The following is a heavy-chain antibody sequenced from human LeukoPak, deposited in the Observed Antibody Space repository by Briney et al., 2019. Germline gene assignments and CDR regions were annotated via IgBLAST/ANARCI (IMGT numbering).Heavy chain of an antibody. CDR2: ISYDGSNK. Sequence: GRSLRLSCAASGFTFSSYAMHWVRQAPGKGLEWVAVISYDGSNKYYADPVKGRFTISRDNSKNTLYLQMNSLRAEDTAVYYCARDFDYYGSGSYFYYWGQGTLVTVSS. CDR1: GFTFSSYA. V-gene: IGHV3-30-3*01. J-gene: IGHJ4*02. CDR3: ARDFDYYGSGSYFYY. D-gene: IGHD3-10*01.